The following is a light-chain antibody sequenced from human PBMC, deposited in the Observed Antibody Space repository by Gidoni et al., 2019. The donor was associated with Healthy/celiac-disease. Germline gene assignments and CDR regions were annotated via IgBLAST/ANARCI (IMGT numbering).Light chain of an antibody. CDR3: QRYDNLPLFT. CDR2: DAS. CDR1: QDISNY. Sequence: DSQMTQSPSSLSASVGDRVTITCQASQDISNYLNWYQQKPGKAPKLLIYDASNLETGVPSRLSGSGSGTDFPFTISRLPPEDLATYYCQRYDNLPLFTFGPGTKVDIK. J-gene: IGKJ3*01. V-gene: IGKV1-33*01.